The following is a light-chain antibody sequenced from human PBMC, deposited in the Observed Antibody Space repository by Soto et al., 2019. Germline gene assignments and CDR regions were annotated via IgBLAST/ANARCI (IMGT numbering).Light chain of an antibody. CDR3: QQYATSPWT. CDR1: QSVSSSY. J-gene: IGKJ1*01. CDR2: GTS. Sequence: EIVLTQSPGTLSLSPGERATLSCRASQSVSSSYLAWYQQKPGQASRLLIYGTSSRATGIPDRFSGSGSGTDFTLTISRLEPEDFAVYYCQQYATSPWTFGQGTKVEVK. V-gene: IGKV3-20*01.